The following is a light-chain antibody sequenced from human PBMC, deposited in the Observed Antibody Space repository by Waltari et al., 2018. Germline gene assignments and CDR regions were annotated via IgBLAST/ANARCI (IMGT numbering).Light chain of an antibody. CDR2: HVN. CDR1: SSDVGDYNF. J-gene: IGLJ3*02. Sequence: QSALTQPASVSGSPGPSITISCTGTSSDVGDYNFVSCYQQHPGKTPQLIISHVNSRPSGVSNRFSGSKSGNTASLTISELQAEDGADYYCSSYTTSNTLWVFGGGTKLTVL. CDR3: SSYTTSNTLWV. V-gene: IGLV2-14*03.